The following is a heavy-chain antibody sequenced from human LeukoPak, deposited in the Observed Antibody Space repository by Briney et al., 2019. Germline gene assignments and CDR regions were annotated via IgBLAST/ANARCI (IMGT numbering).Heavy chain of an antibody. CDR3: ARGAIFGVVITRSAFDI. Sequence: GGSLRLSCAASGFTFSSYAMHWVRQAPGKGLEWVALISYDGSNKYYADSVKARFIISRDNSKNTVYLQMNSLRAEDTAVYYCARGAIFGVVITRSAFDIWGQGTMVTVSS. D-gene: IGHD3-3*01. V-gene: IGHV3-30*04. CDR1: GFTFSSYA. CDR2: ISYDGSNK. J-gene: IGHJ3*02.